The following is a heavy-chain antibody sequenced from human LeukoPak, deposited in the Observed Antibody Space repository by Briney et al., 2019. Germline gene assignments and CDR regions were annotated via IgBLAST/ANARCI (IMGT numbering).Heavy chain of an antibody. CDR1: GGTFSNCA. D-gene: IGHD1-20*01. V-gene: IGHV3-64D*09. CDR2: ILSDGGRT. Sequence: GGSLRHSCSDYGGTFSNCALHWVRQAPGKGLEYVSGILSDGGRTNYADSVKGRFTISRDNSKNTLYLQMSSLRTEDTAVYFCVKGIDDNWNGGDYCGQGTLVTVSS. CDR3: VKGIDDNWNGGDY. J-gene: IGHJ4*02.